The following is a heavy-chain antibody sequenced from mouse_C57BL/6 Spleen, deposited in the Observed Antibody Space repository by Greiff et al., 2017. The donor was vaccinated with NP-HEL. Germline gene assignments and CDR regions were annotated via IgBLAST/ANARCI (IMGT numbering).Heavy chain of an antibody. J-gene: IGHJ3*01. V-gene: IGHV5-4*01. CDR3: AREDGYYPFAY. Sequence: EVNVVESGGGLVKPGGSLKLSCAASGFTFSSYAMSWVRQTPEKRLEWVATISDGGSYTYYPDNVKGRFTISRDNAKNNLYLQMSHLKSEDTAMYYCAREDGYYPFAYWGQGTLVTVSA. CDR2: ISDGGSYT. CDR1: GFTFSSYA. D-gene: IGHD2-3*01.